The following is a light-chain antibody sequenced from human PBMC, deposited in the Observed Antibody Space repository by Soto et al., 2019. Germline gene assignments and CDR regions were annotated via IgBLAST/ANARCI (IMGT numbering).Light chain of an antibody. CDR2: DAS. V-gene: IGKV3-11*01. CDR3: LQDNSYPLT. CDR1: QSVPRN. Sequence: EIVLTQSPASLSLSPGDRATLSCRASQSVPRNLAWYQQRPGQAPRLLIYDASSRATGIPDRFSGSGSGTDFTLTISSLQPEDFATYYCLQDNSYPLTFGGGTKVDI. J-gene: IGKJ4*01.